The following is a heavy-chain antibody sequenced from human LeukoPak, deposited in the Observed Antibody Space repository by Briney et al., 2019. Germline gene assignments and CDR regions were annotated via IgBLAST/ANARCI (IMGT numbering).Heavy chain of an antibody. D-gene: IGHD6-19*01. V-gene: IGHV3-64D*06. CDR3: VKDRYSSGWPPRFDP. CDR1: GFTFSRYT. CDR2: ISSNGGST. Sequence: PRGSLRLSCSASGFTFSRYTMHWVRQAPGKGLEYVSAISSNGGSTYYADSVKDRFTISRDNSENTLYLQMSSLRAEDTAVYYCVKDRYSSGWPPRFDPWGQGTRVTVSS. J-gene: IGHJ5*02.